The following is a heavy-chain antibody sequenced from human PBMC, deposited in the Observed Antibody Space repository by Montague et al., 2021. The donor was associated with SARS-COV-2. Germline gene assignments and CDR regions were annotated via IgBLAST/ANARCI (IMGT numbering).Heavy chain of an antibody. V-gene: IGHV4-31*03. J-gene: IGHJ5*02. D-gene: IGHD5-18*01. CDR2: IYYSGST. CDR3: ARDPGHRYVAGWFDP. Sequence: TLSLTCTVSGGSISSGGSNSSGCYYRRWNRQHSGKGLEWIGYIYYSGSTSYKPSLKSRVTISVDTSKNQFSLKLSSVTAADTALYYCARDPGHRYVAGWFDPWGQGTLVTVSS. CDR1: GGSISSGGSNSSGCYY.